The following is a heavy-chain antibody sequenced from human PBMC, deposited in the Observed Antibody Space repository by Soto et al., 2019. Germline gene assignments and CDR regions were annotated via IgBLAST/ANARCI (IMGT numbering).Heavy chain of an antibody. V-gene: IGHV3-21*01. CDR3: ARVITMIVVGVFDY. Sequence: EVQLVESGGGLVKPGGSLRLSCAASGFTFSSYSMNWVRQAPGKGLEWVSSISSSSSYIYYADSVKGRFTISRDNAKNSLYLQMNSLRAEDTAVYYCARVITMIVVGVFDYWGQGTLVTVSS. J-gene: IGHJ4*02. CDR2: ISSSSSYI. CDR1: GFTFSSYS. D-gene: IGHD3-22*01.